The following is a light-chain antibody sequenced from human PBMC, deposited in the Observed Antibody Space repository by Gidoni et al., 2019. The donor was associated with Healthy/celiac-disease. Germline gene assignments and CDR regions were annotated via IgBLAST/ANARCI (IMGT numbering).Light chain of an antibody. CDR3: MEALQTPLFT. J-gene: IGKJ3*01. CDR2: LGS. Sequence: DIVMTQSPLSLPVTPGEPASISCRSSQILLHSNGYNYLDWYLQKAGQSPQLLIYLGSNRASGVPDRFSGSGSGTDFTLKISRVEAEDVGVYYCMEALQTPLFTFGPGTKVDIK. CDR1: QILLHSNGYNY. V-gene: IGKV2-28*01.